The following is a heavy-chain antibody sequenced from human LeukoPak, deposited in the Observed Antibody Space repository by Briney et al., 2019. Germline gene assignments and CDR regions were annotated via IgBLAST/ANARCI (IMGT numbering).Heavy chain of an antibody. D-gene: IGHD2-15*01. CDR3: ARRVPTSATRVFDY. Sequence: GESPKISCKASGYTFTHYWIGWVRQMPGKGLEWMGIIYPSDSDTKYSPSFQGQVTISADKSITTAYLQWSSLKASDSAMYYCARRVPTSATRVFDYWGQGTLVTVSS. V-gene: IGHV5-51*01. J-gene: IGHJ4*02. CDR2: IYPSDSDT. CDR1: GYTFTHYW.